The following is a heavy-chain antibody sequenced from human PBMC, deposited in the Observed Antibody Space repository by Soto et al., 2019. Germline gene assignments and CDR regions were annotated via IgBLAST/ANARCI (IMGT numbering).Heavy chain of an antibody. J-gene: IGHJ3*02. D-gene: IGHD6-13*01. CDR3: ARGGPSNWDAFDI. CDR2: INPMFGIA. Sequence: GQGLEWMGRINPMFGIAKYAQQFQGRVTITADNSTSTAYMEVSSLRSEDTAVYFCARGGPSNWDAFDIWGQGTMVSVSS. V-gene: IGHV1-69*02.